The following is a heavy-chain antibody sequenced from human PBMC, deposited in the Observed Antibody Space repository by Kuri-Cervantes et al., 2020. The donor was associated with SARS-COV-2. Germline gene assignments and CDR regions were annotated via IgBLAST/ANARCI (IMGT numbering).Heavy chain of an antibody. CDR3: AKDQGIAAPVGWFDP. J-gene: IGHJ5*02. Sequence: GESLMTSCAASGFTFSSYAMSWVRQAPGKGLEWVSAISGSGGSTYYADSVKGQFTISRDNSKNTLYLQMNSLRAEDTAVYYCAKDQGIAAPVGWFDPWGQGTLVTVSS. CDR1: GFTFSSYA. V-gene: IGHV3-23*01. CDR2: ISGSGGST. D-gene: IGHD6-13*01.